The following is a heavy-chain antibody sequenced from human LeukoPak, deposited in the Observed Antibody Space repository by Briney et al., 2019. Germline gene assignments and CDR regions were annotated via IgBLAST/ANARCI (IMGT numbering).Heavy chain of an antibody. CDR1: GGSISSGGYY. Sequence: PSETLSLTCPVSGGSISSGGYYWTWIPQHPGKGLEWIGYIYYSGSTYYHPSLKSPVNISVDTSKNQFSLKLSPVAAADTAVYYCARVSGAGRGETLFDYWGQGTLVAVSS. V-gene: IGHV4-31*01. J-gene: IGHJ4*02. D-gene: IGHD5-24*01. CDR2: IYYSGST. CDR3: ARVSGAGRGETLFDY.